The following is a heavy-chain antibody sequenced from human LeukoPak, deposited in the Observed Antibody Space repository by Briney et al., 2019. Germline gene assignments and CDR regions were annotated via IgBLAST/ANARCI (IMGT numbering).Heavy chain of an antibody. Sequence: GRSLRLSCAASGFTFSSYAMHWVRQAPGKGLEWVAVISYDGSNKYYADSVEGRFTISRDNSKNTLYLQMNSLRAEDTAVYYCARDFWYDILTGRFDYWGQGTLVTVSS. D-gene: IGHD3-9*01. CDR2: ISYDGSNK. CDR3: ARDFWYDILTGRFDY. J-gene: IGHJ4*02. V-gene: IGHV3-30*04. CDR1: GFTFSSYA.